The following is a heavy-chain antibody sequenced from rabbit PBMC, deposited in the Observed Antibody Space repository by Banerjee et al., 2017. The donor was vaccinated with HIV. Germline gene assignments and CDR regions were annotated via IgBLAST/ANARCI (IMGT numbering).Heavy chain of an antibody. D-gene: IGHD1-1*01. V-gene: IGHV1S40*01. Sequence: QSLEESGGGLVQPEGSLTLTCTPSGFSFSSSYYMCWVRQAPGKGLEWIACIYAGSSGSTYYASWAKGRFTISKTSSTTVTLQVTGLTAADTATYFCAREDVGGFYYPYFNLWGQGTLVTIS. CDR3: AREDVGGFYYPYFNL. J-gene: IGHJ4*01. CDR2: IYAGSSGST. CDR1: GFSFSSSYY.